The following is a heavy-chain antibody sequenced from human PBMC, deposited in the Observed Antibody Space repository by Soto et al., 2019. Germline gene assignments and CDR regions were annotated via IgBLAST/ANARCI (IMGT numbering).Heavy chain of an antibody. CDR2: IKSKTDGGTT. CDR3: TTDPDYYDSSGYSVLFDY. V-gene: IGHV3-15*07. CDR1: GFTFSNAW. Sequence: GGSLRLSCAASGFTFSNAWMNWVRQAPGKGLEWVGRIKSKTDGGTTDYAAPVKGRFTISRDDSKKTLYLQMNSLKTEDTAVYYCTTDPDYYDSSGYSVLFDYWGQGTLVTVSS. J-gene: IGHJ4*02. D-gene: IGHD3-22*01.